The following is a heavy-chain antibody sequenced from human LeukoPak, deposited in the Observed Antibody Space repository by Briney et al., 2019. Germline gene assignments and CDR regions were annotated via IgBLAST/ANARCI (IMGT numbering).Heavy chain of an antibody. Sequence: GGSLRLSCAASGFTFSTYAMSCVRRAPGKGLEGVSTISGSGASTFYADSVKGRFTISRDNSKNTLYLQMNSLRDEDTAVYYCASSLQLDSYFDYWGQGNLVTVSS. D-gene: IGHD1-1*01. V-gene: IGHV3-23*01. CDR2: ISGSGAST. CDR1: GFTFSTYA. CDR3: ASSLQLDSYFDY. J-gene: IGHJ4*02.